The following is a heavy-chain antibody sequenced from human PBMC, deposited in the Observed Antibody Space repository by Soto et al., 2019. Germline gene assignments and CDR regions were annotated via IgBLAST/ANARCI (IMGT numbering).Heavy chain of an antibody. D-gene: IGHD2-21*02. Sequence: QVQLVQSGAEVKKPGSSVKVSCKASGGTFSSYAISWVRQAPGQGLEWMGGIIPIFGTANYAQKFQGRVTITADESTSTAYMELSSLRSEGTAVYYCASSHCGCDCYWGGQNDYWGQGTLVTVSS. CDR3: ASSHCGCDCYWGGQNDY. CDR1: GGTFSSYA. CDR2: IIPIFGTA. J-gene: IGHJ4*02. V-gene: IGHV1-69*12.